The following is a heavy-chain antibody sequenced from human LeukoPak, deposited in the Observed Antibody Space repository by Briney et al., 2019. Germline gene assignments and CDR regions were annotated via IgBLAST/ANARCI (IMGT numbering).Heavy chain of an antibody. CDR3: ARGRKYTSGYRVTELGSGYSDY. D-gene: IGHD5-18*01. V-gene: IGHV4-38-2*01. CDR2: IYHSGST. Sequence: PGGSLRLSCAASGFTFSSYWMSWVRQAPGKGLEWIGSIYHSGSTYYNPSLKSRVTISVDTSKNQFSLKLSSVTAADTAVYYCARGRKYTSGYRVTELGSGYSDYWGQGTLVTVSS. J-gene: IGHJ4*02. CDR1: GFTFSSYW.